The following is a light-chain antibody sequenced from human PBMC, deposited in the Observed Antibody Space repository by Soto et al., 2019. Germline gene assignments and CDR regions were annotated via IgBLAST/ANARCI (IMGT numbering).Light chain of an antibody. Sequence: EIVMTQSPATLSVSPGGSATLSCRASQSVSTNLAWYQQKLGQAPRLLIYGASTRATGIPVRFSGSRSGIAFTLTISSLQSEDFAVYFCQQYNDWPLTFGGGTKVEIK. V-gene: IGKV3-15*01. CDR2: GAS. J-gene: IGKJ4*01. CDR3: QQYNDWPLT. CDR1: QSVSTN.